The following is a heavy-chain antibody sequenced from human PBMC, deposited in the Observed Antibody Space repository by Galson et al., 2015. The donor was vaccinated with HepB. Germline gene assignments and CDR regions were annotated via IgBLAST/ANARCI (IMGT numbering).Heavy chain of an antibody. CDR2: ISSSSSYI. Sequence: SLRLSCAASGFTFSSYSMNWVRQAPGKGLEWVSSISSSSSYIYYADSVKGRFTISRDNAKNSLYLQMNSLRAEDTAVYYCARDVWTGTWGFYYYYYYMDVWGKGTTVTVSS. CDR3: ARDVWTGTWGFYYYYYYMDV. D-gene: IGHD3/OR15-3a*01. V-gene: IGHV3-21*01. CDR1: GFTFSSYS. J-gene: IGHJ6*03.